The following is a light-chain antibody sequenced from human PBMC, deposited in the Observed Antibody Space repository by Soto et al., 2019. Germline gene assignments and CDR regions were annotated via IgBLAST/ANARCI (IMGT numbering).Light chain of an antibody. CDR3: QQSYSTPIT. Sequence: IVLTQSPGTLSLSPGERATLSCRASQSVTTQLAWYQQKPGQAPRLLIYGASSRATGIPDRFSGSGSGTDFTLTISSLQPEDFATYYCQQSYSTPITFGQGTRLEIK. V-gene: IGKV3-20*01. CDR2: GAS. J-gene: IGKJ5*01. CDR1: QSVTTQ.